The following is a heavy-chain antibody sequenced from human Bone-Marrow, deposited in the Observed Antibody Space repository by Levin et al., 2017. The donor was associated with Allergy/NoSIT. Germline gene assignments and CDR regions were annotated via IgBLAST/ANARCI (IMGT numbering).Heavy chain of an antibody. V-gene: IGHV1-18*01. Sequence: PQASVKVSCKASGYSFNNYGINWVRQAPGQGLEWMGWISPFSADSKSSAKFQGRVTLTTDTSTSTAYMELRSLRSDDTAVYYCARDAKAYCSSSSCYRGTWFDPWGQGTLVTVSS. CDR1: GYSFNNYG. D-gene: IGHD2-2*01. CDR2: ISPFSADS. J-gene: IGHJ5*02. CDR3: ARDAKAYCSSSSCYRGTWFDP.